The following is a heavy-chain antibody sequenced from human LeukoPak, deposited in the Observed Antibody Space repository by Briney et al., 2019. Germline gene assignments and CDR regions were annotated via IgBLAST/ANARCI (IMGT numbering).Heavy chain of an antibody. V-gene: IGHV3-30*03. Sequence: PGRSLRLSCAASGFTFSSYGLHWVRQAPGKGLEWVAVISYDGSNKYYADSVKGRFTISRDNSKNTLYLQINSLRAEDTAVYYCAMRTPTAGTFDYWGQGTLVIVSS. CDR1: GFTFSSYG. J-gene: IGHJ4*02. D-gene: IGHD6-19*01. CDR3: AMRTPTAGTFDY. CDR2: ISYDGSNK.